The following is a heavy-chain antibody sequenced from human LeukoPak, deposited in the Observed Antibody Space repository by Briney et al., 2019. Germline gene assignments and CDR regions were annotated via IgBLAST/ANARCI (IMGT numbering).Heavy chain of an antibody. D-gene: IGHD2-15*01. V-gene: IGHV3-48*03. CDR2: IDSGSNSI. Sequence: GGSPRLSCAASGFNFNDYEMNWVRQAPGKGLEWIAYIDSGSNSIYYADSVRGRVTISRHNARNSLYLQINSLRAEDTAVYFCAREDNAFEIWGQGTVVTVSS. CDR1: GFNFNDYE. CDR3: AREDNAFEI. J-gene: IGHJ3*02.